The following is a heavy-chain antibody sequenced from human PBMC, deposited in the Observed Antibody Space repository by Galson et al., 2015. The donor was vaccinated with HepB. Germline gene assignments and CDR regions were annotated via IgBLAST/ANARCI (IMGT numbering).Heavy chain of an antibody. J-gene: IGHJ4*02. CDR3: ATDTRIAAAGTGGY. Sequence: LRLSCAASGFTFSSYAMHWVRQAPGKGLEWVAVISYDGNNKYYADSVKGRFTISRDNSKNTLYLQMNSLRAEDTAVYYCATDTRIAAAGTGGYWGQGTLVTVSS. CDR2: ISYDGNNK. CDR1: GFTFSSYA. D-gene: IGHD6-13*01. V-gene: IGHV3-30-3*01.